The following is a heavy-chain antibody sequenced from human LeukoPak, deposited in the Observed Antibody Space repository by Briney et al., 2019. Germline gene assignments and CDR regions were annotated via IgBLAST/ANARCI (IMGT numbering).Heavy chain of an antibody. CDR2: INPNSGGT. D-gene: IGHD3-22*01. CDR3: ARGRGTMIVVVITPYDAFDI. Sequence: ASVKVSCKASGYTFTGYYMHWVRQAPGQGLEWMGWINPNSGGTNYAQKFQGRVTMTRDTSISTAYMELSRLRSDDTAVYYCARGRGTMIVVVITPYDAFDIWGQGTMVTVSS. J-gene: IGHJ3*02. CDR1: GYTFTGYY. V-gene: IGHV1-2*02.